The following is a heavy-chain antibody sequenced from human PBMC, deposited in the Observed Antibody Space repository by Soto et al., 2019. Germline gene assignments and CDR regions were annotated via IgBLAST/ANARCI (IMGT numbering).Heavy chain of an antibody. D-gene: IGHD3-3*01. CDR2: INPNSGGT. CDR3: ARSVAFWSGNEPNNWFDP. CDR1: GYTFTGYY. Sequence: ASVKVSCKASGYTFTGYYMHWVRQAPGQGLEWMGWINPNSGGTNYAQKFQGRVTMTRDTSISTAYMELNSLRVEDTAVYYCARSVAFWSGNEPNNWFDPWGQGTLVTVSS. V-gene: IGHV1-2*02. J-gene: IGHJ5*02.